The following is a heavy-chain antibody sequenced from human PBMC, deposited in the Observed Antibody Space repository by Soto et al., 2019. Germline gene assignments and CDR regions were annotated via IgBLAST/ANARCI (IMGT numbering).Heavy chain of an antibody. CDR3: ATDAGRGTGILSWSDF. D-gene: IGHD2-8*02. Sequence: GGSLRLSCAASGFTFSSYAMSWVRQAPGKGLEWVSAISGSGGSTYYADSVKGRFTISRDNSKNTMYLKMNSLRAEATALSSCATDAGRGTGILSWSDFWGQGTLVTVSS. J-gene: IGHJ4*02. V-gene: IGHV3-23*01. CDR1: GFTFSSYA. CDR2: ISGSGGST.